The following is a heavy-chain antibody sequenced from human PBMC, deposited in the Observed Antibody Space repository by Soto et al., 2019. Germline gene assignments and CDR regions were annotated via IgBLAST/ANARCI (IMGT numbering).Heavy chain of an antibody. CDR2: ISDSGVST. Sequence: EVQVLESGGGLVQPGGSLRLSCVASGLTFSRSAMSWVRQAPGKGLEWVSGISDSGVSTYYADSVKGRFTISRDNSENTVYLQMNSLRVEATAVYYCAKDTRYCSSTRCYFSGMDVWGQGTTVSISS. CDR3: AKDTRYCSSTRCYFSGMDV. V-gene: IGHV3-23*01. J-gene: IGHJ6*02. CDR1: GLTFSRSA. D-gene: IGHD2-2*01.